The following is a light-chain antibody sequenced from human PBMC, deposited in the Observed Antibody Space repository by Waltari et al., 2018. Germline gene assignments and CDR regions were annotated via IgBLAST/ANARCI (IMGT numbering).Light chain of an antibody. CDR3: QQYYSTLRT. V-gene: IGKV4-1*01. CDR1: QSVLYSSNNKNY. Sequence: DIVMTQSPDSLAVSLGERATINCKSSQSVLYSSNNKNYLAWYQQKPGQPPKLLIYWASTRESGVPDRFSCSGSGTDFTLTISSLQAEDVAVYYCQQYYSTLRTFGQGTKVEIK. CDR2: WAS. J-gene: IGKJ1*01.